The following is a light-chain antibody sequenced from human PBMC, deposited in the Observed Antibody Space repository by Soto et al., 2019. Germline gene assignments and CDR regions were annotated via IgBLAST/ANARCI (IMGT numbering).Light chain of an antibody. CDR1: QSVTNN. V-gene: IGKV3D-15*01. J-gene: IGKJ4*01. CDR2: DVS. CDR3: QQYDDWPLT. Sequence: EIVMSQSPAALSVSPGETATLSCRASQSVTNNYLAWYQQKPGLAPRLLIHDVSTRATGIPARFSGSGSGTEFTLTISSLQSEDFAVYYCQQYDDWPLTFGGGTKVDI.